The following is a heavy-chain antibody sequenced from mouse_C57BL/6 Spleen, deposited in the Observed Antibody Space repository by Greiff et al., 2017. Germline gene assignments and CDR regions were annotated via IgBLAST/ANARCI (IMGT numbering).Heavy chain of an antibody. J-gene: IGHJ3*01. CDR2: IYPRSGNT. Sequence: VQLQQSGAELARPGASVKLSCKASGYTFTSYGISWVKQRTGQGLEWIGEIYPRSGNTYYNGKFKGKATLTADKSSSPAYMELRSLTSEDSAVYFFSWPGSRPRFAFWGQGALVTV. D-gene: IGHD1-1*01. CDR3: SWPGSRPRFAF. V-gene: IGHV1-81*01. CDR1: GYTFTSYG.